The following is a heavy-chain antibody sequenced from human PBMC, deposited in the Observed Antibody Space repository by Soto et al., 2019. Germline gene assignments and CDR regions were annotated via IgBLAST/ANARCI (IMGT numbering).Heavy chain of an antibody. J-gene: IGHJ4*02. CDR1: GGSISSGDHY. CDR2: MNHIGST. CDR3: ARVQGNWNQIDN. Sequence: QVQLQESGPGLVKPSQTLSLTCTVSGGSISSGDHYWSWIRQPPGKGLEWIGYMNHIGSTYYNPSLKRRLIISVDTSKNQFSLKLSSVTAADTAVYYCARVQGNWNQIDNWGQGTLVTVPS. D-gene: IGHD1-1*01. V-gene: IGHV4-30-4*01.